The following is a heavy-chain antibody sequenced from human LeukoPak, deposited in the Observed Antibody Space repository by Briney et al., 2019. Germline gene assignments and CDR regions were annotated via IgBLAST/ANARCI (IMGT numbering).Heavy chain of an antibody. D-gene: IGHD3-3*01. Sequence: ASVKVSCKASGYTFTSYAMHWVRQAPGQRLEWMGWINAGNGNTKYSQKFQGRVTITADESTSTAYMELSSLRSEDTAVYYCARVFPTTSYYDFWSGSPQGWFDPWAREPWSPSPQ. CDR1: GYTFTSYA. CDR2: INAGNGNT. V-gene: IGHV1-3*01. J-gene: IGHJ5*02. CDR3: ARVFPTTSYYDFWSGSPQGWFDP.